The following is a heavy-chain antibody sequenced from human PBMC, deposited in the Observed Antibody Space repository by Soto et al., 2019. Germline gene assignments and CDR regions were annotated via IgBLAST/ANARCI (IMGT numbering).Heavy chain of an antibody. D-gene: IGHD3-3*01. V-gene: IGHV1-2*02. Sequence: QVQLAQSGAEVKKPGASVKVSCKASGYTFTGYFMHWVRQAPGQGLEWMGWINPNSGATKYAPKFPGRFTFTRDTSINPAYMEMSMLRSHDTAVYYCARGGGTILAPLPWGQGTLVTVSS. CDR2: INPNSGAT. CDR1: GYTFTGYF. CDR3: ARGGGTILAPLP. J-gene: IGHJ5*02.